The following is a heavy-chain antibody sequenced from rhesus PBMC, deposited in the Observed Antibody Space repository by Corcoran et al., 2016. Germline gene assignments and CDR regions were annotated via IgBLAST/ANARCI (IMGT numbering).Heavy chain of an antibody. CDR1: GYSISSGYG. CDR3: ARRGYSGSYYGLPLDV. J-gene: IGHJ5-2*02. V-gene: IGHV4-127*01. D-gene: IGHD3-16*01. Sequence: QVQLQESGPGLVKPSETLSLTCAVSGYSISSGYGWSWIRQSPGKGLEWVGYISYSGSSYYTPSFKSRVTISIDTSQNQFSLNLSSVTAADTAVYYCARRGYSGSYYGLPLDVWGRGLLVIVSS. CDR2: ISYSGSS.